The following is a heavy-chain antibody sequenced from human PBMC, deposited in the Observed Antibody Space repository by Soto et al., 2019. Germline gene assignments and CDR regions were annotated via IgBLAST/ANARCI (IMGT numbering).Heavy chain of an antibody. CDR2: ISYDGSNK. CDR1: GFTFSSYA. CDR3: ARDRLRSTNWFDP. D-gene: IGHD4-17*01. Sequence: QVQLVESGGGVVQPGRSLRLSGAASGFTFSSYAMHWVRQAPGKGLEWVAVISYDGSNKYYADSVKGRFTISRDNSKNTLYLQMNSLRAEDTAVYYCARDRLRSTNWFDPWGQGTLVTVSS. J-gene: IGHJ5*02. V-gene: IGHV3-30-3*01.